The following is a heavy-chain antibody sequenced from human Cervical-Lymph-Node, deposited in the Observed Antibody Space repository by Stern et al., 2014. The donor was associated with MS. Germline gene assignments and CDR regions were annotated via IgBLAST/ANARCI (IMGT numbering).Heavy chain of an antibody. CDR1: GDSIYSGAYY. CDR3: ARSAKGFCDS. CDR2: NFHGRT. Sequence: QVQLVESGPGLVKPSQTLSLTCTVFGDSIYSGAYYWTWVRQHPGKGLEWIGYNFHGRTYYNPSLKSRVSISLSESKNQFTLNLDSVTAADTAVYYCARSAKGFCDSWGQGTLVTVSS. V-gene: IGHV4-31*03. J-gene: IGHJ4*02.